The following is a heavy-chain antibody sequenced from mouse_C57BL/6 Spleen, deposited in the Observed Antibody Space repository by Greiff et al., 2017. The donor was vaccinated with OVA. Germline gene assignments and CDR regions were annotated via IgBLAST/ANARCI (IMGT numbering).Heavy chain of an antibody. CDR1: GYAFSSSW. Sequence: VKLMESGPELVKPGASVKISCKASGYAFSSSWMNWVKQRPGKGLEWIGRIYPGDGDTNYNGKFKGKATLTADKSSSTAYMQLSSLTSEDSAVYFCARYYPYYFDYWGQGTTLTVSS. J-gene: IGHJ2*01. CDR2: IYPGDGDT. D-gene: IGHD1-1*01. CDR3: ARYYPYYFDY. V-gene: IGHV1-82*01.